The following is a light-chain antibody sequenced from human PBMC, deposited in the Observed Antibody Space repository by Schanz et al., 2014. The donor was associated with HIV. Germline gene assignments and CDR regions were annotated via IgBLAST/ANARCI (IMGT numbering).Light chain of an antibody. J-gene: IGLJ3*02. CDR2: DVD. CDR3: QSYDSGLSGWV. Sequence: QSVLIQPASVSGSPGQSITISCTGTSSDIGAYNYVSWYQQHPGKAPKLMIYDVDNRPSGVSNRFSGSKSGNTASLTISGLQAEDEADYYCQSYDSGLSGWVFGGGTKLTVL. V-gene: IGLV2-14*03. CDR1: SSDIGAYNY.